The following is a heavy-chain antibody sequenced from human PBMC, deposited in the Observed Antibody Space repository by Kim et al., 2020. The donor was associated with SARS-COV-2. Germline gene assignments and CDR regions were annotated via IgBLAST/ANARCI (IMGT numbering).Heavy chain of an antibody. CDR3: ARWGVLTAPRSWYFDL. CDR2: ISHYNGQR. V-gene: IGHV1-18*01. CDR1: GYTFTDYG. D-gene: IGHD2-21*02. J-gene: IGHJ2*01. Sequence: ASVKVSCKASGYTFTDYGITWVRQAPGQVLEGMGWISHYNGQRNNAQMFQGRVTMTTDTSTSTAYMEFRSLTSDDTAVYYCARWGVLTAPRSWYFDLWGRGPLVTVSS.